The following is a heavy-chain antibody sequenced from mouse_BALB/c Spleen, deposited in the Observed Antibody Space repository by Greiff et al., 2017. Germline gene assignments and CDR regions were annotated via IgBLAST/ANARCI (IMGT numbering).Heavy chain of an antibody. CDR2: ISYSGST. CDR3: ARWGYGSSYRYFDV. J-gene: IGHJ1*01. Sequence: EVQLVESGPSLVKPSQTLSLTCSVTGDSITSGYWNWIRKFPGNKLEYMGYISYSGSTYYNPSLKSRISITRDTSKNQYYLQLNSVTTEDTATYYCARWGYGSSYRYFDVWGAGTTVTVSS. V-gene: IGHV3-8*02. CDR1: GDSITSGY. D-gene: IGHD1-1*01.